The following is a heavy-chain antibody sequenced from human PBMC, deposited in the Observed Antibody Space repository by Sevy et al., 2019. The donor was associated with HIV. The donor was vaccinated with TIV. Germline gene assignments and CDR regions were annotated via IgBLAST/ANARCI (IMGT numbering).Heavy chain of an antibody. Sequence: SETLSLTCTVSGGSISSYYWSWIRQPPGKGLEWTGYIHYSGRTDYNTPLKSRVTISVDTSKNQFSLKLTSVTAADTAVYYCARESGSSSGTLESWGQGTLVTVSS. V-gene: IGHV4-59*01. CDR2: IHYSGRT. CDR3: ARESGSSSGTLES. D-gene: IGHD3-10*01. CDR1: GGSISSYY. J-gene: IGHJ5*02.